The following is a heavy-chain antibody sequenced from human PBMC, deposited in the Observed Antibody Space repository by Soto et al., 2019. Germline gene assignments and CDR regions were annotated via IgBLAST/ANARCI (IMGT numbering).Heavy chain of an antibody. CDR2: INPRGGST. J-gene: IGHJ6*02. CDR3: ERGYRADYYFKDV. D-gene: IGHD5-18*01. V-gene: IGHV1-46*01. CDR1: GYTFTGYY. Sequence: ASVKVSCKSSGYTFTGYYMHWVRQSPGQGIEKMGIINPRGGSTSYAQKYKDRVTMSRDTSTSTGFLELSSMKSEDTAVYYCERGYRADYYFKDVWGQGTTVDVSS.